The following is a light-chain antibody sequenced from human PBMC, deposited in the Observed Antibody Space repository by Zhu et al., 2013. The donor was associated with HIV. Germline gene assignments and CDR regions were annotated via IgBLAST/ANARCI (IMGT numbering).Light chain of an antibody. Sequence: EIVLTQSPGTLSLSPGERATLSCRASQSVSSNSLAWYQQKPGQAPRLLISAASNRATGIPARFSGSGSGTDFTLTISSLEPEDFAVYYCQQLNSFGQGTKLEIK. V-gene: IGKV3-20*01. CDR1: QSVSSNS. CDR3: QQLNS. CDR2: AAS. J-gene: IGKJ2*03.